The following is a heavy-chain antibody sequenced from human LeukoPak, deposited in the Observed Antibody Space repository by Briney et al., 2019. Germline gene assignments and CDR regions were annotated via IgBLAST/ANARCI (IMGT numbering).Heavy chain of an antibody. CDR1: GGSISSGDYY. V-gene: IGHV4-61*08. Sequence: SETLSLTCTVSGGSISSGDYYWGWIRQPPGKGLEWIGYIYYSGSTNYNPSLKSRVTISVDTSKNQFSLKLSSVTAADTALYYCASARLTRVTEFDYWGQGTLVTVSS. D-gene: IGHD4-17*01. CDR2: IYYSGST. J-gene: IGHJ4*02. CDR3: ASARLTRVTEFDY.